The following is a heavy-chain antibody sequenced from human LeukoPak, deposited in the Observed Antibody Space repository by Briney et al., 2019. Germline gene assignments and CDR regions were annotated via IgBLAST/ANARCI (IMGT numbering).Heavy chain of an antibody. D-gene: IGHD1-7*01. J-gene: IGHJ4*02. CDR1: GFTFSSYA. CDR2: ISGSGGST. Sequence: GGSLRLPCAASGFTFSSYAMSWVRQAPGKGLEWVSAISGSGGSTYYADSVKGRFTISRDNSKNTLYLQMNSLRAEDTAVYYCAKPTTPDEGCFDYWGQGTLVTVSS. V-gene: IGHV3-23*01. CDR3: AKPTTPDEGCFDY.